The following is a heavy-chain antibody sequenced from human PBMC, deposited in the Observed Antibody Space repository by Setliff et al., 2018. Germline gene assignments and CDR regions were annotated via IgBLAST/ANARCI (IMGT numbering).Heavy chain of an antibody. Sequence: ASVKVSCKASGYTFTNYGVTWVRQAPGQGLEWMGWIGAYNGNTYNAHKFQGRVTMTSDTSTSTAYMELSSLRSDDTAVYYCASAYYGSGIYGMDVWGQGTTVTVSS. D-gene: IGHD3-10*01. CDR1: GYTFTNYG. J-gene: IGHJ6*02. CDR3: ASAYYGSGIYGMDV. CDR2: IGAYNGNT. V-gene: IGHV1-18*01.